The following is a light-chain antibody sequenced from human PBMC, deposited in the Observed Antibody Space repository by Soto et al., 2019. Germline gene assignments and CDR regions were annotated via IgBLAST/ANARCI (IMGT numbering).Light chain of an antibody. V-gene: IGKV3-20*01. CDR3: QQYGSSPT. Sequence: DIVLTQSPGTLSLSPGERATLSCRSSQSVSSNYLAWYQQKPDQAPRLVIYDVSGRATGIPDRFSGSGSGTAFTLTISRLEPDDSAVYYCQQYGSSPTFGQGTKVEIK. CDR2: DVS. CDR1: QSVSSNY. J-gene: IGKJ1*01.